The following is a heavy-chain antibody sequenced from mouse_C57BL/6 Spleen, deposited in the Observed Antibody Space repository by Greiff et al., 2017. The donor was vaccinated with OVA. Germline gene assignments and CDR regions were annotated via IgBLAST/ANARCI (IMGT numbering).Heavy chain of an antibody. D-gene: IGHD1-1*01. CDR2: INPNNGGT. J-gene: IGHJ3*01. CDR1: GYTFTDYN. CDR3: ARRTTVVDEFAY. V-gene: IGHV1-18*01. Sequence: VQLQQSGPELVKPGASVKIPCKASGYTFTDYNMAWVKQSHGKSLEWIGDINPNNGGTIYNQKFKGKATLTVDKSSSTAYMELRSLTSEDTAVYYCARRTTVVDEFAYWGQGTLVTVSA.